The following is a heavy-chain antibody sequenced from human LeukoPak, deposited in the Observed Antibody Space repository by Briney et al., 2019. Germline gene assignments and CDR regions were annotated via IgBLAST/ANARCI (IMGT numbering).Heavy chain of an antibody. D-gene: IGHD5-18*01. CDR2: IYYTGST. CDR1: GGSISSSAYY. V-gene: IGHV4-39*01. CDR3: ARHTALVSPLHC. J-gene: IGHJ4*02. Sequence: SETLSLTCTVSGGSISSSAYYWGWIRQPPGKGLEWIGSIYYTGSTYYNPSLKTRVTISLDTSKNQFSLKLSSVTAADTAVYYCARHTALVSPLHCWGQGTLVTVSS.